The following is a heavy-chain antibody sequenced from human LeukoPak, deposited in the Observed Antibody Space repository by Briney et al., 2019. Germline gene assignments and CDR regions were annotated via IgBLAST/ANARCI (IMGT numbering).Heavy chain of an antibody. CDR1: GYTFTGYY. J-gene: IGHJ4*02. V-gene: IGHV1-2*02. CDR3: ARHCSSTSCPDY. D-gene: IGHD2-2*01. CDR2: INPDSGGT. Sequence: GASVKVSCKASGYTFTGYYMHWVRQAPGQGREGMGWINPDSGGTNYAQTFQGRVTMTRDTSISTAYMELSSLRSDDTAVYYCARHCSSTSCPDYWGQGTLVTVSS.